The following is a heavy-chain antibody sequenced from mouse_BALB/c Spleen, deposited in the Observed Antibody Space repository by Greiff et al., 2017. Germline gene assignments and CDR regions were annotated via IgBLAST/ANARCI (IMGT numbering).Heavy chain of an antibody. CDR2: ISSGGGST. Sequence: EVKLQESGGGLVKPGGSLKLSCAASGFAFSSYDMSWVRQTPEKRLEWVAYISSGGGSTYYPDTVKGRFTISRDNAKNTLYLQMSSLKSEDTAMYYCARRGGNYVGYFDVWGAGTTVTVSS. V-gene: IGHV5-12-1*01. CDR3: ARRGGNYVGYFDV. CDR1: GFAFSSYD. J-gene: IGHJ1*01. D-gene: IGHD2-1*01.